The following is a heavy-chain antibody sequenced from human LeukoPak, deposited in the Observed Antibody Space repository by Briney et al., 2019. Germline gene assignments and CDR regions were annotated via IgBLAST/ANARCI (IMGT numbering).Heavy chain of an antibody. D-gene: IGHD6-13*01. CDR3: ARVGHSSSWYYYYYYYMDV. Sequence: KPSETLSLTCTVSGGSISSSSYYWGWIRQPPGKGLEWIGSIYYSGSTYYNPSLKSRVTISVDTSKNQFSLKLSSVTAADTAVYYCARVGHSSSWYYYYYYYMDVWGKGTTVTISS. CDR1: GGSISSSSYY. V-gene: IGHV4-39*01. J-gene: IGHJ6*03. CDR2: IYYSGST.